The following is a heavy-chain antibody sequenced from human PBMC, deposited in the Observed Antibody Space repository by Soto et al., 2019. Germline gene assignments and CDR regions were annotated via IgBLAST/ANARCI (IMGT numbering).Heavy chain of an antibody. CDR1: GFTFSSYG. J-gene: IGHJ4*02. D-gene: IGHD3-22*01. Sequence: GGSLRLSCAASGFTFSSYGMHWVRQAPGKGLEWVAVISYDGSNKYYADSVKGRFTISRDNSKNTLYLQMNSLRAEDTAVYYCAKDPNYYDSSGYHYFDYWGQGTLVTVSS. V-gene: IGHV3-30*18. CDR3: AKDPNYYDSSGYHYFDY. CDR2: ISYDGSNK.